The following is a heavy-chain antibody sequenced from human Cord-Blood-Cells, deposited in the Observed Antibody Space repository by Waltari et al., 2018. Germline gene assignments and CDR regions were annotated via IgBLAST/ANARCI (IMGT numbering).Heavy chain of an antibody. Sequence: QVQLVQSGAEVKKHGASVKVSCKASGYTFTGYYMHWVRQAPGQGLEWMGWINPNSGGTNYAQKFQGWVTMTRDTSISTAYMELSRLRSDDTAVYYCARAICGGDCYPLDGMDVWGQGTTVTVSS. CDR1: GYTFTGYY. D-gene: IGHD2-21*02. J-gene: IGHJ6*02. CDR3: ARAICGGDCYPLDGMDV. CDR2: INPNSGGT. V-gene: IGHV1-2*04.